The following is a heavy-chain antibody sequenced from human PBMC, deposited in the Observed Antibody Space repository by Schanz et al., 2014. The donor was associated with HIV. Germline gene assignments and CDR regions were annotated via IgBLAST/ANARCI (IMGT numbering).Heavy chain of an antibody. CDR2: ISGSGGST. J-gene: IGHJ6*02. CDR1: GFTFSSYG. CDR3: ARDVAGKRYYSYGMDV. D-gene: IGHD3-10*01. V-gene: IGHV3-NL1*01. Sequence: QVQLVESGGGVVQPGRSLRLSCAASGFTFSSYGMHWVRQTPEKGLEWVSAISGSGGSTYYADSVKGRFTISRDNSKSTLYLQMNSLRVEDTAVYYCARDVAGKRYYSYGMDVWGQGTTVTVSS.